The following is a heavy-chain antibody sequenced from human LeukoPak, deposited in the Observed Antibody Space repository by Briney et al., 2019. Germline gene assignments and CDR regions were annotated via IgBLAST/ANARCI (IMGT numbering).Heavy chain of an antibody. V-gene: IGHV3-21*01. Sequence: GGSLRLSCAASGFTFSSYNMDWVRQAPGKGLEWVSSISTSSSYIYYTDSVKGRFTISRDNSKNTLYLQMNSLRIEDTAVYYCARGSDYGFHYWGQGTLLTVSS. CDR3: ARGSDYGFHY. CDR2: ISTSSSYI. D-gene: IGHD4-17*01. CDR1: GFTFSSYN. J-gene: IGHJ4*02.